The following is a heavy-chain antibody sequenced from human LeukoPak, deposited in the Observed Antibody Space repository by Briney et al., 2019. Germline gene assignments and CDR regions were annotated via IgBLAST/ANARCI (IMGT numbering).Heavy chain of an antibody. V-gene: IGHV4-61*01. CDR2: IHYSGST. CDR3: ARGGSSWYADY. CDR1: GGSISSGSYY. J-gene: IGHJ4*02. Sequence: ASQTLSLTCTVSGGSISSGSYYWSWIRQPPEKGLEWIGYIHYSGSTSYNPSLKSRVTMSVDTSNDQFSLKVSSVTAADTAVYYCARGGSSWYADYWGQGTLVTVSS. D-gene: IGHD6-13*01.